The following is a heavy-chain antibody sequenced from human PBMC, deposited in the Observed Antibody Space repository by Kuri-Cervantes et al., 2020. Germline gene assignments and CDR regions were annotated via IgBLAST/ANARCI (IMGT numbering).Heavy chain of an antibody. Sequence: ASVKVSCKASGYTFTSYYMHWVRQAPGQGLEWMGWISAYNGNTNYAQKLQGRVTMTTDTSTSTAYMGLRSLRSDDTAVYDCARGGKIVATMGWFDPWGQGTLVTVSS. J-gene: IGHJ5*02. CDR1: GYTFTSYY. V-gene: IGHV1-18*04. D-gene: IGHD5-12*01. CDR2: ISAYNGNT. CDR3: ARGGKIVATMGWFDP.